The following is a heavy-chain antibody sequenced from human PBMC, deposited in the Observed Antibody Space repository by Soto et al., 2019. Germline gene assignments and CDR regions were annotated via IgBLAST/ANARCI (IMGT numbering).Heavy chain of an antibody. CDR2: ISYSGST. CDR1: GGSISSRDYF. J-gene: IGHJ4*02. Sequence: PSETLSLTCTVSGGSISSRDYFWSWIRQPPGKGLEWIGYISYSGSTFYNPSLKSRLTISIDTSKNQFSLKLSSVTAAATAVYYCARGRGSGSYSGSVFDLWGQGTLVTVSS. D-gene: IGHD3-10*01. CDR3: ARGRGSGSYSGSVFDL. V-gene: IGHV4-30-4*01.